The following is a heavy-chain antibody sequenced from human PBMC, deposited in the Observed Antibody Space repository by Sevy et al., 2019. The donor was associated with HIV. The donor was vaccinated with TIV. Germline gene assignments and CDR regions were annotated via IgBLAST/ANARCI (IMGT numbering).Heavy chain of an antibody. J-gene: IGHJ3*02. D-gene: IGHD1-26*01. CDR2: ISVGDDST. CDR1: GFTFRNYA. V-gene: IGHV3-23*01. Sequence: GGSLRLSCAASGFTFRNYAMTWVRQAPGKGLQWFSAISVGDDSTYYGDSVKGRFTISRNNSKNMLYLQMNSLRAEDTAVYYCAKDLAFIVGDAFDIWGQGTLVTVSS. CDR3: AKDLAFIVGDAFDI.